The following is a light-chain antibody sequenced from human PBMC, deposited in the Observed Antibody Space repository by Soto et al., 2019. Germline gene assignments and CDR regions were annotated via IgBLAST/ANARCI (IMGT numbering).Light chain of an antibody. CDR3: QTWGTGIRVV. J-gene: IGLJ2*01. CDR2: LNSDGSH. CDR1: SGHSNYA. Sequence: QLVLTQSPSASASLGASVKLTCTLSSGHSNYAIAWHQQQPEKGPRYLMKLNSDGSHTKADGIPDRFSGSSSGSNRYLTISSLQSEDEADYYCQTWGTGIRVVFGGGTKLTVL. V-gene: IGLV4-69*01.